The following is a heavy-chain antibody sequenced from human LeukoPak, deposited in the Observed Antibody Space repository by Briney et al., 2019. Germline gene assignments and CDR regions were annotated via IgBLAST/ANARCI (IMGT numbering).Heavy chain of an antibody. CDR1: GFTFSDYY. V-gene: IGHV3-11*06. CDR3: ARERIVGATGASYYYYGLDV. D-gene: IGHD1-26*01. J-gene: IGHJ6*02. CDR2: ISSSSSYT. Sequence: PGGSLRLSCAASGFTFSDYYMSWIRQAPGKGLEWVSYISSSSSYTNYADSVKGRFTISRDNAKNSLYLQMNSLRAEDTALYYCARERIVGATGASYYYYGLDVWGQGTTVTVSS.